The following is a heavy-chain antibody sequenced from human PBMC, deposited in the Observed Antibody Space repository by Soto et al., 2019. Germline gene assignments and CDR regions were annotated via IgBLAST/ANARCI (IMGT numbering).Heavy chain of an antibody. Sequence: SETLSLTCTVSGGSISSYYWSWIRQPPGKGLEWIGYIYYSGSTNYNPSLKSRVTISVDTSKNQFSLKLSSVTAADTAVYYCARNGYCSGGSCYSSLYYYYYMDVWGKGTTVTVSS. CDR3: ARNGYCSGGSCYSSLYYYYYMDV. CDR2: IYYSGST. D-gene: IGHD2-15*01. V-gene: IGHV4-59*01. J-gene: IGHJ6*03. CDR1: GGSISSYY.